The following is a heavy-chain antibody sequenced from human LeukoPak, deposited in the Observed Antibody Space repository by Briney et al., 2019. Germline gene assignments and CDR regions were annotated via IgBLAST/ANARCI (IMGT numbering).Heavy chain of an antibody. CDR3: ARAIGDILTGYYLPLYYFDY. CDR2: INPNSGGT. CDR1: GYTFTAYY. D-gene: IGHD3-9*01. J-gene: IGHJ4*02. V-gene: IGHV1-2*02. Sequence: DSVKVSCKASGYTFTAYYMHWVRQAPGQGLEWMGWINPNSGGTNYGQKFQGRVTMTRDTSISTAYMELSRLRSDDTAVYYCARAIGDILTGYYLPLYYFDYWGQGTLVTVSS.